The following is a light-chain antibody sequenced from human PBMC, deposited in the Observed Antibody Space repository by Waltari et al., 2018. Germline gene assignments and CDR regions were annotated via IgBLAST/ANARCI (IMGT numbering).Light chain of an antibody. CDR3: MQGLQWPLT. CDR1: QGMNSW. CDR2: MGS. V-gene: IGKV2-28*01. Sequence: TQSPSSLSASVGDTVTITCRASQGMNSWLAWYQQKPGQSPQVLIYMGSNRASGVPDRFSGTGSGTDFTLKISRVEAEDVGVYYCMQGLQWPLTFGEGTKVEIK. J-gene: IGKJ4*01.